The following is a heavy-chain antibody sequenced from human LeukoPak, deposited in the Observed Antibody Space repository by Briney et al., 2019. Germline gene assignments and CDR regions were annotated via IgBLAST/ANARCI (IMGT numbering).Heavy chain of an antibody. V-gene: IGHV4-34*01. CDR1: GGSFSGYY. Sequence: SETLSLTCAVYGGSFSGYYWSWIRQPPGKGLEWIGEINHSGSTNYNPSLKSRVTISVDTSKNQFSLKLSSVTAADTAVYYCARSTYYYDSSGFDYWGQGTLVTASS. CDR3: ARSTYYYDSSGFDY. CDR2: INHSGST. D-gene: IGHD3-22*01. J-gene: IGHJ4*02.